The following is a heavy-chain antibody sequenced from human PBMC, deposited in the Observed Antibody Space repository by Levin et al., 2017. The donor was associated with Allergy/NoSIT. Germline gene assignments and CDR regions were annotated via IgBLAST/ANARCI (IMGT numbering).Heavy chain of an antibody. CDR2: INLNSGST. D-gene: IGHD3-3*01. J-gene: IGHJ4*02. Sequence: PGESLKISCKASGYTFTGYHIHWVRQAPGQGLEWMGWINLNSGSTNYAQKFQGSVTMTRDTSISTAYMELTRLRSDDTAVYYCVRDMNPSLEYLLFGFDFWGQGTLVTVSS. V-gene: IGHV1-2*02. CDR1: GYTFTGYH. CDR3: VRDMNPSLEYLLFGFDF.